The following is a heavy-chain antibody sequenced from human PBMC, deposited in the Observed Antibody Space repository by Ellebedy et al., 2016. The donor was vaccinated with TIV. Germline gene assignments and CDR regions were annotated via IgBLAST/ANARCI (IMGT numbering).Heavy chain of an antibody. J-gene: IGHJ4*02. D-gene: IGHD1-26*01. CDR1: GFTFSSYA. CDR3: ASRVGATGY. V-gene: IGHV3-30-3*01. Sequence: GGSLRLXXAASGFTFSSYAMHWVRQAPGKGLEWVAVISYDGSNKYYADSVKGRFTISRDNSKNTLYLQMNSLRAEDTAVYYCASRVGATGYWGQGTLVTVSS. CDR2: ISYDGSNK.